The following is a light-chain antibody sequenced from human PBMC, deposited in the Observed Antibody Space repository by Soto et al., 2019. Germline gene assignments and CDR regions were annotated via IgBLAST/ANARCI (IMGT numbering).Light chain of an antibody. CDR3: QHTFNSPPWT. CDR2: GAS. V-gene: IGKV1-5*01. J-gene: IGKJ1*01. CDR1: QTISSW. Sequence: DIQMTQSPSTLSGSVGDRVTITCRASQTISSWLAWYQQKPGKAPRVLISGASNLQSGVPSRFSGSGSGTDFTLTISSLQSEDFASYFCQHTFNSPPWTFGQGTKV.